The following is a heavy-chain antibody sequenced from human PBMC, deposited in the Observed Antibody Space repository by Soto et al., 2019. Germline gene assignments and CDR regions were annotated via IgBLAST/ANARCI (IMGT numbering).Heavy chain of an antibody. V-gene: IGHV1-3*01. CDR3: ARDFYGSGSPTSTRLGMSDN. Sequence: ASVKVSCKASGYTFTSYAMHWVRQAPGQRLEWMGWINAGNGNTKYSQKFQGRVTITRDTSASTAYMELSSLRVEDTAMYYCARDFYGSGSPTSTRLGMSDNWGQGTLVTVSS. CDR1: GYTFTSYA. CDR2: INAGNGNT. D-gene: IGHD3-10*01. J-gene: IGHJ4*02.